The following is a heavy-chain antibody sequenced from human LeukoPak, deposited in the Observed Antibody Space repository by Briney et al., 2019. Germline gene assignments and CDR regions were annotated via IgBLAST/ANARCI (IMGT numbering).Heavy chain of an antibody. Sequence: VASVKVSCKASGGTFSSYAISWVRQAPGQGLEWMGWISAYNGNTNYAQKLQGRVTMTTDTSTSTAYMELRSLRSDDTAVYYCARDEYNYDSSGYAPDYWGQGTLVTVSS. D-gene: IGHD3-22*01. V-gene: IGHV1-18*01. CDR3: ARDEYNYDSSGYAPDY. CDR1: GGTFSSYA. CDR2: ISAYNGNT. J-gene: IGHJ4*02.